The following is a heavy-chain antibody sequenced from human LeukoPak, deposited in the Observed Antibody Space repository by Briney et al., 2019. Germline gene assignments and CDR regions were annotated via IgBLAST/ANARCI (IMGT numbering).Heavy chain of an antibody. Sequence: SVKVSCKASGGTFSSYAISWVRQAPGQGLEWMGRIIPILGIANYAQKFQGRVTITADKSTSTAYMELSSLRSEDTAVYYCARVSAYCTSTSCHDYWGRGTLVTVSS. CDR3: ARVSAYCTSTSCHDY. V-gene: IGHV1-69*04. J-gene: IGHJ4*02. D-gene: IGHD2-2*01. CDR1: GGTFSSYA. CDR2: IIPILGIA.